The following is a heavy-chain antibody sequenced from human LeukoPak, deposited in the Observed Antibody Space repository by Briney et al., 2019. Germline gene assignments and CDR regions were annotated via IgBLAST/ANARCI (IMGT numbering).Heavy chain of an antibody. V-gene: IGHV7-4-1*02. CDR1: GYTFTSYA. CDR3: ARDTAVAGMGSYYYMDV. Sequence: ASVNVSCKASGYTFTSYAMNWVRQAPGQGLEWMGWINTNTGNPTYAQGFTGRFVFSLDTSVSTAYLQISSLKAEDTAVYYCARDTAVAGMGSYYYMDVWGKGTTVTVSS. D-gene: IGHD6-19*01. J-gene: IGHJ6*03. CDR2: INTNTGNP.